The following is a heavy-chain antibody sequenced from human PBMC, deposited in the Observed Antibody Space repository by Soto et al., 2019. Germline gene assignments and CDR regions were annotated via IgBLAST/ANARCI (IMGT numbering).Heavy chain of an antibody. V-gene: IGHV4-34*01. D-gene: IGHD4-17*01. CDR1: GGSFSCYY. CDR2: INHSGST. CDR3: ARLGTTVTTDAFDI. J-gene: IGHJ3*02. Sequence: SETLSLTCAVYGGSFSCYYWRWIRQPPGKGLEWIGEINHSGSTNYNPSLKSRVTISVDTSKNQFSLKLSSVTAADTAVYYCARLGTTVTTDAFDIWGQGTMVTVS.